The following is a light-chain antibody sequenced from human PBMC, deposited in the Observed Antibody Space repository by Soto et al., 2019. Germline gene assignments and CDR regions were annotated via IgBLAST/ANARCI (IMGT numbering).Light chain of an antibody. J-gene: IGLJ3*02. CDR1: SSDVGGYNF. CDR3: SSYTRISTVV. CDR2: NVS. V-gene: IGLV2-14*01. Sequence: QSALTQPASVSGSPGQSITISCTGTSSDVGGYNFVSWYQQHPGKAPKVMIYNVSNRPSGVSNRFSGSKSGNTASLTTSGLQSEDEADYYSSSYTRISTVVFGGGTKLTVL.